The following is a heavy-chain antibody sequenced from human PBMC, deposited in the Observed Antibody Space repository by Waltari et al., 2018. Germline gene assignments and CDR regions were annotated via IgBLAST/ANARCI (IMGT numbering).Heavy chain of an antibody. V-gene: IGHV4-34*01. CDR1: GGSLRCYY. D-gene: IGHD2-8*02. J-gene: IGHJ6*02. CDR3: VRLEDCTGPGGNCYSGAPFAVDV. Sequence: QVHLQQWGAGLLRPSVTLSLICAVYGGSLRCYYWGWIRQPPGKGLEWIGEINHSPNSNYNPSLRSRVHMSIDTSQNQFSLQLTSVTAADTGVYYCVRLEDCTGPGGNCYSGAPFAVDVWGQGTTVTVPS. CDR2: INHSPNS.